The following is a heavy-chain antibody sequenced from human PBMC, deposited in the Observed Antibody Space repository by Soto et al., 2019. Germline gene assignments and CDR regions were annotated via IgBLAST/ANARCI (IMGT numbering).Heavy chain of an antibody. V-gene: IGHV3-7*03. J-gene: IGHJ4*02. D-gene: IGHD3-22*01. CDR2: IKQDGSEK. CDR1: GFTFSTSW. CDR3: ARGDYYDRRFDS. Sequence: EVQLVESGGGLVQPGGSLRLSCAASGFTFSTSWMNWVRQAPGKGLEWVADIKQDGSEKYYVDSLKGRFTISRDNAKNSLYLQMNSLRAGDTAVYYCARGDYYDRRFDSWGQGTLVTVSS.